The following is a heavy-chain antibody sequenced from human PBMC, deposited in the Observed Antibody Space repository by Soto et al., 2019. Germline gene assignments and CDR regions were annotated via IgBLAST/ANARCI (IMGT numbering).Heavy chain of an antibody. J-gene: IGHJ4*02. CDR2: IYYSGST. D-gene: IGHD3-22*01. Sequence: SETLSLTCTVSGGSISSGDYYWSWIRQPPGKGLEWIGYIYYSGSTYYNPSLKSRVTISVDTSKNQFSLKLSSVTAADTAVYYCARAPGDYYDSSGLDYWGQGTLVTVSS. CDR1: GGSISSGDYY. CDR3: ARAPGDYYDSSGLDY. V-gene: IGHV4-30-4*01.